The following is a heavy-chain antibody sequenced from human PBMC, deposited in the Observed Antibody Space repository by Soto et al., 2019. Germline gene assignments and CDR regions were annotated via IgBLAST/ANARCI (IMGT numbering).Heavy chain of an antibody. V-gene: IGHV4-59*01. J-gene: IGHJ4*02. D-gene: IGHD5-12*01. CDR3: AGDSGYDSGFDY. CDR1: GDSISGFY. CDR2: ISYSGTT. Sequence: SETLSLTCTVSGDSISGFYWSWIRQPPGKGLEWIGYISYSGTTNYNPSLKSRVTISVDTSKNQFSLRLSSVTAADTAVYYCAGDSGYDSGFDYWGQGTLVTVSS.